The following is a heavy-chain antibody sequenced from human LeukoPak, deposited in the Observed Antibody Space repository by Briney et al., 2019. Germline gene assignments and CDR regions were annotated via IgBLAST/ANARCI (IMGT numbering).Heavy chain of an antibody. D-gene: IGHD6-19*01. J-gene: IGHJ4*02. CDR3: ANTEQWLARN. Sequence: PSETLSLTCTVSGGSISSSSYYWGWIRQPPGKGLEWIGSIHYSGSTYYNPSLKSRVTISVDTSKNQFSLKLSSVTAADTAVYYCANTEQWLARNWGQGTLVTVSS. V-gene: IGHV4-39*01. CDR1: GGSISSSSYY. CDR2: IHYSGST.